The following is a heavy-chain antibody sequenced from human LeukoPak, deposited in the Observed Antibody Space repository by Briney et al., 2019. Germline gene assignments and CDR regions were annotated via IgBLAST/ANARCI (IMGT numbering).Heavy chain of an antibody. Sequence: ASVKVSCKASGYTFTSYGISWVRQAPGQRLEWMGWISAYNGNTNYAQKLQGRVTMTTDTSTSTAYMELRSLRSDDTAVYYCARDQVTRSPDYYYYGMTSGAKGPRSPSP. CDR1: GYTFTSYG. CDR3: ARDQVTRSPDYYYYGMTS. D-gene: IGHD2-21*02. CDR2: ISAYNGNT. V-gene: IGHV1-18*01. J-gene: IGHJ6*02.